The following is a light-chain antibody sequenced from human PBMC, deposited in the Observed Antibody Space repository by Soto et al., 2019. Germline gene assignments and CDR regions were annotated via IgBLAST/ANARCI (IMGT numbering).Light chain of an antibody. J-gene: IGKJ1*01. V-gene: IGKV3-20*01. CDR1: QSVSSSY. Sequence: EIVLTQSPGTLSLSPGDRATLSCRASQSVSSSYLAWYQQKPGQAPRLLIYGASSRATGIPDRFSGSGSGTDFTLTISRLEPDDFPVYYCQQYGSSPTFGQGTKVAIK. CDR3: QQYGSSPT. CDR2: GAS.